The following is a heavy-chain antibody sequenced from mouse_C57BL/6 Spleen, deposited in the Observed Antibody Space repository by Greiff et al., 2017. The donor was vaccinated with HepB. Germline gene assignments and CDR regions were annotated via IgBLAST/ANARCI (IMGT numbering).Heavy chain of an antibody. CDR3: ARSYDGYPSAY. J-gene: IGHJ3*01. Sequence: EVQLVESGGDLVKPGGSLKLSCAASGFTFSSYGMSWVRQTPDKRLEWVATISSGGSYTYYPDRVKGRFTISRDNAKNTLYLQMSSLKSEDTAMYYCARSYDGYPSAYWGQGTLVTVSA. D-gene: IGHD2-3*01. CDR2: ISSGGSYT. CDR1: GFTFSSYG. V-gene: IGHV5-6*01.